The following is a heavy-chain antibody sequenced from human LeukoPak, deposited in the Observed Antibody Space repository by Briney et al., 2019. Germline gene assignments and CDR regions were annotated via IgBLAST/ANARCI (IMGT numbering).Heavy chain of an antibody. J-gene: IGHJ5*02. D-gene: IGHD5-18*01. Sequence: GGSLRLSCAASGFSFSDAWMTWVRQAPGKGLEWVGRTKNKIDGGTTDYAAPVKGRFTISREDSKNMLYLQMNSLKTKDTAVYYCTTTGTDTRNWFDPWGQGTLVTVSS. CDR2: TKNKIDGGTT. CDR1: GFSFSDAW. CDR3: TTTGTDTRNWFDP. V-gene: IGHV3-15*01.